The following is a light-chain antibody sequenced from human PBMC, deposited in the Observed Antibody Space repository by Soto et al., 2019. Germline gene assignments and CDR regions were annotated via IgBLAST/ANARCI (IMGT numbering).Light chain of an antibody. CDR2: WAS. Sequence: DIVVTQSPESLAVALGERATINCKSSQSVLYNSNSKNYLAWYQQKPGQPPKLLIYWASTRESGVPDRFSGSGSGTDFTLTISSLQAEDVAVYYCQQYYTTPTFDQGTKVEIK. CDR1: QSVLYNSNSKNY. V-gene: IGKV4-1*01. J-gene: IGKJ1*01. CDR3: QQYYTTPT.